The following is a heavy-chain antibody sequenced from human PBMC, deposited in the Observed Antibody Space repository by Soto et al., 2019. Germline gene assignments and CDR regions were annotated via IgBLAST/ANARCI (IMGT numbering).Heavy chain of an antibody. CDR1: GGSISSGDYY. CDR2: IYYSGST. D-gene: IGHD2-2*01. J-gene: IGHJ3*01. Sequence: QVQLQESGPGLVKPSQTLSLTCTVSGGSISSGDYYWNWIRQPPGKGLEWIGSIYYSGSTYYSPSLKSRVNIAVGTSKSQFSLKLSSVPAADTAVYYCVRGDPGACTSTSCSDAFDVWGRGTMVAVSS. V-gene: IGHV4-30-4*01. CDR3: VRGDPGACTSTSCSDAFDV.